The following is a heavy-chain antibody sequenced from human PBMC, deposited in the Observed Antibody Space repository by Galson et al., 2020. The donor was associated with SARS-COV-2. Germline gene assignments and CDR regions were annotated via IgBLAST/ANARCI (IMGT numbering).Heavy chain of an antibody. CDR2: INHSGNT. D-gene: IGHD6-13*01. J-gene: IGHJ5*02. V-gene: IGHV4-34*01. Sequence: SETLSLTCAVYGGSFSGYYWSWIRQPPGKGLEWIGEINHSGNTNYNPSLKSRVTISVDTSKNQFSLKLSSVTAADTAVYYCTRGGYEAAGSWGQGTLVTVSS. CDR3: TRGGYEAAGS. CDR1: GGSFSGYY.